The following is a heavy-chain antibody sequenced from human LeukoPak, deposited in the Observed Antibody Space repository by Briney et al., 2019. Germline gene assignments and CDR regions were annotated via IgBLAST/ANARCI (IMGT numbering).Heavy chain of an antibody. D-gene: IGHD3-9*01. V-gene: IGHV4-38-2*02. CDR3: ARAEVYYDILTGWAFDI. J-gene: IGHJ3*02. CDR1: GYSISSGYY. Sequence: PSETLSLTCTVSGYSISSGYYWGWIRQSPGKGLEWIGSIYHSGSTYYNPSLKSRVTISVDTSKNQFSLKLSSVTAADTAVYYCARAEVYYDILTGWAFDIWGQGTMVTVSS. CDR2: IYHSGST.